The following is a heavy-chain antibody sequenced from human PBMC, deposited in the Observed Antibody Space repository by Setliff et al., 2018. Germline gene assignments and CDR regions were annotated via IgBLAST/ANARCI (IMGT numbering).Heavy chain of an antibody. CDR2: ISAYNGDT. J-gene: IGHJ3*02. D-gene: IGHD2-15*01. CDR3: ARDLLVVAATPGAFDI. V-gene: IGHV1-18*01. Sequence: GASVKVSCKTSGYTFNSYGYSWVRQAPGQGLEWMGWISAYNGDTNYAQKLQGRVTMTTDTSTSTAYMELRSLRSDDTAVYYCARDLLVVAATPGAFDIWGQGTMVTVSS. CDR1: GYTFNSYG.